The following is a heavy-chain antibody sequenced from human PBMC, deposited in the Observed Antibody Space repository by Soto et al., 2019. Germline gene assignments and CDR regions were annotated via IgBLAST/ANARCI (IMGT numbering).Heavy chain of an antibody. CDR1: GFSFSSDV. CDR2: VSGGGSNT. Sequence: GGSLSLSCAASGFSFSSDVMAWVRQAPGKGLEWVSVVSGGGSNTFYEDSVKGRFTISKDNSKNTLLLQMNSLGAEDKPVYYCAKDSNKYSSSLRGRYFDYWGQGMGVTVSS. D-gene: IGHD4-4*01. V-gene: IGHV3-23*01. J-gene: IGHJ4*02. CDR3: AKDSNKYSSSLRGRYFDY.